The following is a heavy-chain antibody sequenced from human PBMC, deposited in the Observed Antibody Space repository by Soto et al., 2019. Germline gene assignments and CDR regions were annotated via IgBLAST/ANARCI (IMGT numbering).Heavy chain of an antibody. J-gene: IGHJ4*02. CDR2: IYWDDDK. Sequence: QITLKESGPTLVKPTQTLTLTCTYSGFSLRTTGVGVGWIRQPPGKALEWLGIIYWDDDKRYSPSLKSRLTLTSDISKSQVVLTMTNMGPVDTATYFCAHTWGVPFDYWGPGNLVIVSS. CDR1: GFSLRTTGVG. CDR3: AHTWGVPFDY. V-gene: IGHV2-5*02. D-gene: IGHD3-10*01.